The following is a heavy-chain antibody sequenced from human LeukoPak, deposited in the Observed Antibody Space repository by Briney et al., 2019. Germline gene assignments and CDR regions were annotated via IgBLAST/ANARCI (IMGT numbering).Heavy chain of an antibody. CDR3: ARARRVTTSRPFDY. Sequence: GGSLRLSCAASGFTFSSYGMHWVRQAPDKGLEWVAFIRYDGSNKYYADSVKGRFTISRDNSKNTLYLQMNSLRAEDTAVYYCARARRVTTSRPFDYWGQGTLVTVSS. J-gene: IGHJ4*02. CDR2: IRYDGSNK. CDR1: GFTFSSYG. V-gene: IGHV3-30*02. D-gene: IGHD4-17*01.